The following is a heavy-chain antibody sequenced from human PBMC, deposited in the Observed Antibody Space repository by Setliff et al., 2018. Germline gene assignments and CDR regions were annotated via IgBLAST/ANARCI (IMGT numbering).Heavy chain of an antibody. CDR2: IRYDGSYK. CDR1: GFVFSTCG. D-gene: IGHD3-22*01. Sequence: PGGSLRLSCAASGFVFSTCGMHWVRQAPGKGLEWLTFIRYDGSYKYFADSVKGRFTISRDNSKNILSLQMNSLRGEDTAVYYCAKDYSDNSGPRGAFDYWGQGTLVTVSS. CDR3: AKDYSDNSGPRGAFDY. J-gene: IGHJ4*02. V-gene: IGHV3-30*02.